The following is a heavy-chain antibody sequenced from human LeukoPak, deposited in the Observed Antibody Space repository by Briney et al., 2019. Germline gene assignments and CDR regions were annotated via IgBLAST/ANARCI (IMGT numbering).Heavy chain of an antibody. J-gene: IGHJ2*01. Sequence: ASVKVSCKASGYTFTNYGVSWVRQAPGQGLEWMGRIIPIFGTANYAQKFQGRVTITTDESTSTAFMELSSLRSEDTAVYYCARASGSYGFWYFDLWGRGTLVTVSS. CDR3: ARASGSYGFWYFDL. D-gene: IGHD1-26*01. V-gene: IGHV1-69*05. CDR2: IIPIFGTA. CDR1: GYTFTNYG.